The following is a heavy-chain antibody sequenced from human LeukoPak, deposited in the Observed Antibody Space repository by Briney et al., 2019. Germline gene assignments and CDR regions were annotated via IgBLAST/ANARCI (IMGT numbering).Heavy chain of an antibody. V-gene: IGHV3-21*01. D-gene: IGHD6-19*01. CDR1: GFTFSRYN. CDR3: ARDAQWLVPEGYYYYMDV. J-gene: IGHJ6*03. Sequence: PGGSLRLSCAGSGFTFSRYNMNWFRQAPGKGLERVSSISSRSSYIFYADSVKGRFTISRDNAKNSLYLQMNSLGAEVTAVYYCARDAQWLVPEGYYYYMDVWGKGTTVTVSS. CDR2: ISSRSSYI.